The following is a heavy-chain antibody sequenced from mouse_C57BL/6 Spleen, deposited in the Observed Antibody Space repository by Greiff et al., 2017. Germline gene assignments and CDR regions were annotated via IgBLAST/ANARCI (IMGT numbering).Heavy chain of an antibody. CDR2: IDPETGGT. D-gene: IGHD2-4*01. Sequence: VQLQQSGAELVRPGASVTLSCKASGYTFTDYEMHWVKQTPVHGLEWIGAIDPETGGTAYNQKFKGKAILTADKSSSTAYMELRSLTSEDSAVYYCTRIHYDYDRVAMDYWGQGTSVTVSS. V-gene: IGHV1-15*01. CDR3: TRIHYDYDRVAMDY. CDR1: GYTFTDYE. J-gene: IGHJ4*01.